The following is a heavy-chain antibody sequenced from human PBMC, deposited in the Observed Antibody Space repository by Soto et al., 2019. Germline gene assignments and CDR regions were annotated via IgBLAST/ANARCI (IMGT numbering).Heavy chain of an antibody. CDR3: ARHVDIDQRGMDV. V-gene: IGHV4-59*08. D-gene: IGHD5-12*01. J-gene: IGHJ6*02. CDR2: IYYSGST. Sequence: QVQLQESGPGLVKPSETLSLTCIVSGGSISSYYWSWIRQPPGTGLEWIWYIYYSGSTKYNPSLKRRVTISIDTSKNQFSLKLRSVTAADTAVYHCARHVDIDQRGMDVWGQGTTVFVSS. CDR1: GGSISSYY.